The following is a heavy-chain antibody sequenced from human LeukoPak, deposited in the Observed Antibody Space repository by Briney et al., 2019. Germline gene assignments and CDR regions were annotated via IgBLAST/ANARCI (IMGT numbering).Heavy chain of an antibody. J-gene: IGHJ1*01. CDR2: IYSGGST. V-gene: IGHV3-66*01. D-gene: IGHD3-16*01. CDR3: ARGLYMESGFRGTTVFQH. Sequence: GGSLRLSCAASGFTVSSNYMSCVREAPGKGLECISVIYSGGSTSYADSVRGRFTISRDNSKNTLFLQMNSLRVEDTAVYYCARGLYMESGFRGTTVFQHWGQGTLVTVSS. CDR1: GFTVSSNY.